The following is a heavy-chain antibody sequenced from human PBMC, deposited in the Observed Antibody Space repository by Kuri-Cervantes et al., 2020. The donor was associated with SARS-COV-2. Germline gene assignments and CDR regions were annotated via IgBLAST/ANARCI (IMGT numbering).Heavy chain of an antibody. J-gene: IGHJ4*02. V-gene: IGHV2-5*05. CDR1: GFSLSTSGVG. CDR2: IYWDDDK. D-gene: IGHD1-1*01. Sequence: SGPTLVKPTQTLTLTCTFSGFSLSTSGVGVGWIRQPPGKALEWLALIYWDDDKRHGPSLKSRLTISKDTSKSQVVLTMTNMDPVDTATYYCARILAGTFDYWGQGTLVTVSS. CDR3: ARILAGTFDY.